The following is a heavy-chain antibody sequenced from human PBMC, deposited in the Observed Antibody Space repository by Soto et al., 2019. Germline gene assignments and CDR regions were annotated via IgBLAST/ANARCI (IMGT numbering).Heavy chain of an antibody. Sequence: QVQLQESGPGLVKPSQTLSLTCTVSGGSISSGGYYWSWIRQHPGKGLEWIGYIYYNGSTYYNPSLKKRVTISVDTSKNQFSLKLSSVTAADTAVYYCAASCVGCGGFNYYGMDVWGQGTTVTVSS. V-gene: IGHV4-31*03. J-gene: IGHJ6*02. CDR3: AASCVGCGGFNYYGMDV. D-gene: IGHD2-21*01. CDR2: IYYNGST. CDR1: GGSISSGGYY.